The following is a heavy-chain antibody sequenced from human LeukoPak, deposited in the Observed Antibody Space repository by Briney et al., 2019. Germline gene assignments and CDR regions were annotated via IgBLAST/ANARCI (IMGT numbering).Heavy chain of an antibody. Sequence: GGSLRLSCAASGFTFRSYSMNWVRQAPGKGLEWVSTISSSSTYIYYADSVKGRFTISRDNAENSVYLQMDSLRGDDTAVYYCAGGLSLGGPGGFDYWGQGTLVTGSS. CDR3: AGGLSLGGPGGFDY. CDR1: GFTFRSYS. D-gene: IGHD3-16*01. V-gene: IGHV3-21*01. CDR2: ISSSSTYI. J-gene: IGHJ4*01.